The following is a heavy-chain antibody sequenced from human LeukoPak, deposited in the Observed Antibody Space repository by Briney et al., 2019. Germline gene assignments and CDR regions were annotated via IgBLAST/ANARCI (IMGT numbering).Heavy chain of an antibody. Sequence: SETLSLTCTVSGGSISSGGYYWSWIRQHPGKGLEWIGYIYYSGSTYYNPPLKSRVTISVDTSKNQFSLKLSSVTAADTAVYYCARGRAVYYDSSGYYYGNWFDPWGQGTLVTVSS. CDR3: ARGRAVYYDSSGYYYGNWFDP. V-gene: IGHV4-31*03. CDR2: IYYSGST. J-gene: IGHJ5*02. CDR1: GGSISSGGYY. D-gene: IGHD3-22*01.